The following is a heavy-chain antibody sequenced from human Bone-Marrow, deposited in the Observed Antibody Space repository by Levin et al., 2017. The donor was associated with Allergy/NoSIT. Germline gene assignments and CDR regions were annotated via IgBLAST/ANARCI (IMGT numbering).Heavy chain of an antibody. Sequence: GGSLRLSCVASGFTFNNYAMTWARQAPGKGLEWVSTLDNSGSPTYYADSVRGRFTISRDNSRNTLYLQMDSLRAEDSARYYCAKGGTGGSNSDYWGQGTLVTVSS. CDR2: LDNSGSPT. D-gene: IGHD1-1*01. V-gene: IGHV3-23*01. J-gene: IGHJ4*02. CDR3: AKGGTGGSNSDY. CDR1: GFTFNNYA.